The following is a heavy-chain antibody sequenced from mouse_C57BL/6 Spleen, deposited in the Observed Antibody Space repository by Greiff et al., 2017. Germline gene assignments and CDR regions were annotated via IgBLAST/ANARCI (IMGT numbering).Heavy chain of an antibody. CDR3: ASQKGVYYGSSPHWYFDV. Sequence: EVQLVESGGGLVKPGGSLKLSCAASGFTFSSYTMSWVRQTPEKRLEWVATISGGGGNTYYPDSVKGRFTISRDNAKNTLYLQMSSLRSEDTSLYYCASQKGVYYGSSPHWYFDVWGTGTTVTVSS. D-gene: IGHD1-1*01. CDR1: GFTFSSYT. V-gene: IGHV5-9*01. CDR2: ISGGGGNT. J-gene: IGHJ1*03.